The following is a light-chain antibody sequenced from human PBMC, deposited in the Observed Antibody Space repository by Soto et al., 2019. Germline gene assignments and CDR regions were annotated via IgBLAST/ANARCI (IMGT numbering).Light chain of an antibody. J-gene: IGLJ2*01. CDR3: AAWDDSLNGVV. V-gene: IGLV1-44*01. Sequence: QSVLTQPPSASGTPGQRVSISCSGSGSNIGSNSVNWYQQLPGTAPKLLIYNANQRPSGVPDRFSGSKSGTSASLAISGLQSEDEADYYCAAWDDSLNGVVFGGGTQLTVL. CDR2: NAN. CDR1: GSNIGSNS.